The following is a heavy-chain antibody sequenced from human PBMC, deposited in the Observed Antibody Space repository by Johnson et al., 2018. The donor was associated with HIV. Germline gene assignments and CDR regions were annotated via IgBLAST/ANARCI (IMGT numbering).Heavy chain of an antibody. CDR1: GFTFSSYW. Sequence: VQLVESGGGLVQPGGSLRLSCAASGFTFSSYWMSWVRQAPGTGLEWVSGINWHGGSTGYADSVKGRFTISRDNAKKSLYLQMNSLRAEDTAVYYCATRDPTYRPGVFDMWGQGTMVTVSS. CDR3: ATRDPTYRPGVFDM. J-gene: IGHJ3*02. CDR2: INWHGGST. V-gene: IGHV3-20*04. D-gene: IGHD2-8*01.